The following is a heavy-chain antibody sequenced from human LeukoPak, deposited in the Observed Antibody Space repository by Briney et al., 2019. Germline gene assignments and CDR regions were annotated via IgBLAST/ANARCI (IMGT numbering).Heavy chain of an antibody. D-gene: IGHD4-11*01. J-gene: IGHJ3*02. Sequence: PGGSLRLSCAASGFTFSSYGMHWVRQAPGKGLEWVAVISYDGSNKYYADSVKGRFTISRDNSKNTLYLHMNSLRAEDTAVYYCARDKDYASDMWGQGTMVTVAS. CDR2: ISYDGSNK. CDR3: ARDKDYASDM. V-gene: IGHV3-30*03. CDR1: GFTFSSYG.